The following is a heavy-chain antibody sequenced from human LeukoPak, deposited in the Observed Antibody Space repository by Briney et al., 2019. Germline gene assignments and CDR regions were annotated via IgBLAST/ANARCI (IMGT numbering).Heavy chain of an antibody. Sequence: SETLSLTCAVSGGSISSTNWWSWVRQPPGKGLEWIGEISHSGSTNYNPSLKSRVTISVDKSKNQFSLKLSSVTAADTAVYYCARQEVWSGYYTDYWGQGTLVTVSS. CDR1: GGSISSTNW. J-gene: IGHJ4*02. CDR3: ARQEVWSGYYTDY. CDR2: ISHSGST. V-gene: IGHV4-4*02. D-gene: IGHD3-3*01.